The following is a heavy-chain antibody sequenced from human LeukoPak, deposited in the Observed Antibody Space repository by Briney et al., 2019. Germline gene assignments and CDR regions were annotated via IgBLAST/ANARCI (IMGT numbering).Heavy chain of an antibody. CDR3: ARGADGYSYGPYYFDY. J-gene: IGHJ4*02. D-gene: IGHD5-18*01. CDR1: GGSFSGYY. CDR2: INHSGST. V-gene: IGHV4-34*01. Sequence: SETLSLTCAVYGGSFSGYYWSWIRQPPGKGLEWIGEINHSGSTNYNPSLKSRVTISVDTSKNQFSLKLSSVTVADTAVYYCARGADGYSYGPYYFDYWGQGTLVTVSS.